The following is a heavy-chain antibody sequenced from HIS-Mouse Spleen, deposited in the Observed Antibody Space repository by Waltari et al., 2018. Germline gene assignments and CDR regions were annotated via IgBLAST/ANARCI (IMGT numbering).Heavy chain of an antibody. J-gene: IGHJ3*02. D-gene: IGHD3-22*01. CDR1: GFSLSNARMG. Sequence: QVTLKESGPVLVKPTDTLTLTCTVSGFSLSNARMGVSWIRQPPGKALEWLAHIFSNHEKSYSTSLQSRLTISKDTSKSQVVLTMTNMDPVDTSTYYCARMGGYYYDSSGYSDAFDIWGQGTMVTVSS. V-gene: IGHV2-26*01. CDR3: ARMGGYYYDSSGYSDAFDI. CDR2: IFSNHEK.